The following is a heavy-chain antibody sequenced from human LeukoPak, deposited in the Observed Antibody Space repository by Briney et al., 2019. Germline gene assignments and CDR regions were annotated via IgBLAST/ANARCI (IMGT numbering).Heavy chain of an antibody. CDR3: ARDPTTVTKGLDI. CDR1: GGSFSSHY. D-gene: IGHD4-17*01. V-gene: IGHV4-59*11. J-gene: IGHJ3*02. CDR2: ISYIGST. Sequence: SETLSLTCTVSGGSFSSHYWSWIRQPPGRGLEWIGYISYIGSTNYNPSLKSRVTISVDTSKNQFSLKLSSVTAADTAVYYCARDPTTVTKGLDIWGQGTMVTVSS.